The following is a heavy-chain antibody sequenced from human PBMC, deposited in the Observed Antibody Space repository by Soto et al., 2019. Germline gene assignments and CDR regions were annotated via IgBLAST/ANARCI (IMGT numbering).Heavy chain of an antibody. Sequence: QVHLVQSGAEVQKPGASVRISCQASGYAFTTSAIHWVRQAPGQSLEWMGWINPATGDTKYSQNVRGRVTFALDTSATTAFMDLRSRASHDTAVYYCARASGRSKLLPFYFDPWGQGTQVTVAS. CDR1: GYAFTTSA. CDR2: INPATGDT. D-gene: IGHD1-26*01. J-gene: IGHJ5*02. CDR3: ARASGRSKLLPFYFDP. V-gene: IGHV1-3*01.